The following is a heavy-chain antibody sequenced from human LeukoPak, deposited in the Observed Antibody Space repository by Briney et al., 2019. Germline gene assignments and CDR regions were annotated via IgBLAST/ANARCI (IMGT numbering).Heavy chain of an antibody. CDR2: IWYDGSNK. CDR1: GFTFSSYG. D-gene: IGHD6-19*01. CDR3: ATAGYSSGWYPDY. J-gene: IGHJ4*02. Sequence: GGSLRLSCAASGFTFSSYGMHWVRQAPGKGLEWVAVIWYDGSNKYYADSVKGRFTISRDNSKNTLYLQMNSLRAEDTAVYYCATAGYSSGWYPDYWGRGTLVTVSS. V-gene: IGHV3-33*01.